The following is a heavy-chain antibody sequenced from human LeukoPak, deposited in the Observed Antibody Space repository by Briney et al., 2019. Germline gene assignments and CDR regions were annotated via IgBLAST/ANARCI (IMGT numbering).Heavy chain of an antibody. Sequence: SETLSLTCTVSGGSISSYYWSWIRQPPGKGLEWIGYIYYSGTTNYNPSLKSRVTISVDTSKNQFSLKLSSGTAADTAVYYCARTGTRWFDPWGQGTLVTVSS. CDR3: ARTGTRWFDP. CDR2: IYYSGTT. CDR1: GGSISSYY. D-gene: IGHD1-1*01. V-gene: IGHV4-59*08. J-gene: IGHJ5*02.